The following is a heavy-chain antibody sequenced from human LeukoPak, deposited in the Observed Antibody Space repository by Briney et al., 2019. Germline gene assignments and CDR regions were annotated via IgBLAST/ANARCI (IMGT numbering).Heavy chain of an antibody. V-gene: IGHV3-23*01. J-gene: IGHJ4*02. CDR2: LSGSGGST. CDR1: GFTLSSYG. Sequence: PGGSLRLSCAASGFTLSSYGMSWVRQAPGKGLEWVSGLSGSGGSTYYADFVKGRFTISRDNSRNTLYLQMNSLRAEDTAVYYCAKRGRRDGYNSPFDYWGQGTLVTVSS. CDR3: AKRGRRDGYNSPFDY. D-gene: IGHD5-24*01.